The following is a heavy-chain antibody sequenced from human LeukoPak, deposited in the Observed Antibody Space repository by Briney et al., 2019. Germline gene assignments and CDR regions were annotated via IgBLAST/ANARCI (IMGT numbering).Heavy chain of an antibody. Sequence: GGSLRLSCAASGFTFSDYAMTWVRQAPGKGLEWVSSISGSGGNTYYADSVKGRFTISRDNSKNTLYLQMSSLRAEDTAVYYCAKDYTATFDYWGQGTLVTVSS. CDR2: ISGSGGNT. V-gene: IGHV3-23*01. J-gene: IGHJ4*02. CDR3: AKDYTATFDY. CDR1: GFTFSDYA.